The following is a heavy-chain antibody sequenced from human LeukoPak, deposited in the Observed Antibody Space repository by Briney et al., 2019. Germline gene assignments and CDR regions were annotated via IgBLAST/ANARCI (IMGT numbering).Heavy chain of an antibody. J-gene: IGHJ2*01. CDR3: ARGPHDRGYWYFDL. Sequence: GGPLRLSCAASGFTFSRYAMTWVRQAPGKGLQWVSPISGNGDTTYYADSVKGRFTISRDNSKNTLYLQMNSLRAEDTAVYYCARGPHDRGYWYFDLWGRGTLVIVSS. CDR1: GFTFSRYA. V-gene: IGHV3-23*01. CDR2: ISGNGDTT.